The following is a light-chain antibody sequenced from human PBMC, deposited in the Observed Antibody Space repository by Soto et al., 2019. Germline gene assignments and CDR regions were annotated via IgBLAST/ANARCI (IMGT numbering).Light chain of an antibody. J-gene: IGLJ1*01. Sequence: QSVLTQPPSVSGAPGQRGTISCTGSSSNIGAGYDVHWYQQLPGAAPKLLIYDNTNRPSGVPDRFSGSKSGTSASLAITGLQSEDEADYYCQSYDYSLSGYVFGTGTKVTVL. CDR2: DNT. CDR3: QSYDYSLSGYV. CDR1: SSNIGAGYD. V-gene: IGLV1-40*01.